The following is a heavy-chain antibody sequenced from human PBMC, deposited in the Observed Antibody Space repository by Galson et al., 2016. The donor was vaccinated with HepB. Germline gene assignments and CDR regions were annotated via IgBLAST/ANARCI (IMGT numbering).Heavy chain of an antibody. J-gene: IGHJ4*02. D-gene: IGHD2-21*02. CDR3: AKDPIQCGGDCTRASYYFDY. V-gene: IGHV3-23*01. CDR2: ISGPGRNT. Sequence: SLRLSCAGSGFTFSHAWLNWVRQAPGKGLEWVSSISGPGRNTYYADSVKGRFTISRDNSKNTLYLQMNSLRAEDTAVYYCAKDPIQCGGDCTRASYYFDYWGQGLLVTVSS. CDR1: GFTFSHAW.